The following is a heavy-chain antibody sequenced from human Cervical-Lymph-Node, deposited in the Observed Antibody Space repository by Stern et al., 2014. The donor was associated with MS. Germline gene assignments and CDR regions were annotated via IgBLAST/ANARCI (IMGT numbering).Heavy chain of an antibody. CDR3: AKDSSYSSGWSEYLQD. D-gene: IGHD6-19*01. Sequence: QVKLVQSGGGVVQPGRSLRLSCAASGFTFGRYGMHWVRQTPGKGLEWVAVISYGGSDQSYADSVKGRFTISRDNSKNTLYLQMNSLRPEDTAVYYCAKDSSYSSGWSEYLQDWGQGTLVTVSS. V-gene: IGHV3-30*18. J-gene: IGHJ1*01. CDR2: ISYGGSDQ. CDR1: GFTFGRYG.